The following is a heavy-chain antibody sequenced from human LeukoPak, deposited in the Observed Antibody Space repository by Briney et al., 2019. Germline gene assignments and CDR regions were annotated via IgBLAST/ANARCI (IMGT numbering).Heavy chain of an antibody. CDR3: ARVGCGGDCGLDY. V-gene: IGHV1-69*04. J-gene: IGHJ4*02. CDR1: GGTFSSYA. Sequence: ASVKVSCKASGGTFSSYAISWVRQASGQGLEWMGRIIPILGIANYAQKFQGRVTITADKSTSTAYMELSSLRSEDTAVYYCARVGCGGDCGLDYWGQGTLVTVSS. D-gene: IGHD2-21*02. CDR2: IIPILGIA.